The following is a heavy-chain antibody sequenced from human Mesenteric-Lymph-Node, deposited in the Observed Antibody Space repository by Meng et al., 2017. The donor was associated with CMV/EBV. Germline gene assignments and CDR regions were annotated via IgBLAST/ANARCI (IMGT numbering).Heavy chain of an antibody. Sequence: SVKVSCRTSGYTFTAYSIQWVRQAPGQGLEWMGRINPNSGVTNYAQKFQGRVTMTRDTSISTVYMELSRLRSDDTALYYCARDIALDYWGQGTLVTVSS. CDR3: ARDIALDY. J-gene: IGHJ4*02. D-gene: IGHD6-13*01. V-gene: IGHV1-2*06. CDR1: GYTFTAYS. CDR2: INPNSGVT.